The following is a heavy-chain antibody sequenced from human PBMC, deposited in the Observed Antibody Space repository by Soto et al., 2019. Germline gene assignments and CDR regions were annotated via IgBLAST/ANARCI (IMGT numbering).Heavy chain of an antibody. CDR1: GFSLSNARMG. Sequence: QVTLKESGPVLVKPTETLTLTCTVSGFSLSNARMGVSWIRQPPGKALEWLAHIFSNDEKSYSTSLKSRLTNPQDTLKSQVVLTMTNMDPVDTATYYCARTMYSSGWYEFAFDIWGQGTMVTVSS. V-gene: IGHV2-26*01. J-gene: IGHJ3*02. CDR3: ARTMYSSGWYEFAFDI. D-gene: IGHD6-19*01. CDR2: IFSNDEK.